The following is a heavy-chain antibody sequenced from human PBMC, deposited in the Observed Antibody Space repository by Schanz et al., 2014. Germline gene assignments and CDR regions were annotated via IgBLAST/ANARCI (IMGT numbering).Heavy chain of an antibody. V-gene: IGHV4-34*01. CDR2: INQSGTT. J-gene: IGHJ4*02. Sequence: QVQLQQWGAGLLKPSETLSLTCAVYGGSFSGYYWSWIRQPPGKGLEWIGEINQSGTTNYNPSLKSRVTMSVDPSKNQISLKLRSVTAADTAVYYCARAARRTRVVPLYFDYWGQGTLVTVSS. D-gene: IGHD2-2*01. CDR1: GGSFSGYY. CDR3: ARAARRTRVVPLYFDY.